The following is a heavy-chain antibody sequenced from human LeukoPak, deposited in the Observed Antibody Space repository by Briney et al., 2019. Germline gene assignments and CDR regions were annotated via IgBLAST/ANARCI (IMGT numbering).Heavy chain of an antibody. CDR1: GFTFSNYA. Sequence: PGGSQRLSCAASGFTFSNYAMSWVRQAPGKGLEWVSAASGTGGLTHYADSVKGRFTISRDNSKNTLYLEMNSLRVEDTAVYYCVKMGNLLSFGEPSFDPWGQGTLVTVSS. J-gene: IGHJ5*02. V-gene: IGHV3-23*01. D-gene: IGHD3-10*01. CDR2: ASGTGGLT. CDR3: VKMGNLLSFGEPSFDP.